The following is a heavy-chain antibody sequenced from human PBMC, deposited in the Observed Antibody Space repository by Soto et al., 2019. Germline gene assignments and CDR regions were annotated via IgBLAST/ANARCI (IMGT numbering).Heavy chain of an antibody. D-gene: IGHD2-21*02. CDR1: GLSLRTTGVG. J-gene: IGHJ6*02. CDR2: LYWDDDK. CDR3: VQSRCGGDCLQIYASPSYYGLVV. V-gene: IGHV2-5*02. Sequence: QITLKESGPTLVKPTQTLTLTCTFSGLSLRTTGVGVGWVRQPPGKALEWLALLYWDDDKRYSPSLKSRLTITKDTSEKRVVLTMTIMDTVDTATYYCVQSRCGGDCLQIYASPSYYGLVVWGQGTTVTVSS.